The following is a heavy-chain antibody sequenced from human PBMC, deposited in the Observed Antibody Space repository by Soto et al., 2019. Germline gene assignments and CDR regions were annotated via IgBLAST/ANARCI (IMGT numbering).Heavy chain of an antibody. CDR3: ARDYYDSRNNWFDP. D-gene: IGHD3-22*01. V-gene: IGHV1-18*01. CDR2: ISAYNGNT. Sequence: GASVKVSCKASGYTFTNFGISWVRQAPGQGLEWMGWISAYNGNTNYAQKLQGRVTMTTDTSTSTAYMELRSLRSDDTAVYYCARDYYDSRNNWFDPWGQGTLVTVSS. CDR1: GYTFTNFG. J-gene: IGHJ5*02.